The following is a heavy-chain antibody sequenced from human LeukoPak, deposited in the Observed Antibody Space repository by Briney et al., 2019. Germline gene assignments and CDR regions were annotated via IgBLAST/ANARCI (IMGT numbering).Heavy chain of an antibody. D-gene: IGHD6-13*01. CDR2: IWYDGTNK. CDR3: AKWQGVGAAGHFDY. CDR1: GFTFGSTA. V-gene: IGHV3-33*06. J-gene: IGHJ4*02. Sequence: PGSSLRLSCAVSGFTFGSTAMYWVRQAPGKGLEWVAVIWYDGTNKFHADSVKGRFTISRDNSKNMLYLQMNSLRVEDTAVYYCAKWQGVGAAGHFDYWGQGSLVIVSS.